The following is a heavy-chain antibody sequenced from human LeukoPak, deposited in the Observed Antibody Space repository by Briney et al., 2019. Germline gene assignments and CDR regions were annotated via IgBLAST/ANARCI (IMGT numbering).Heavy chain of an antibody. Sequence: PSQTLSLTCTVSGGSIISDNFYWSWIRQPAGKEREWIGRIYGSGSTDYSPSLRGRVTISMDTSKNQFSLNLNSVTAADTAVYFCARGWGSTSSNYFDPWGQGTLVTVSS. D-gene: IGHD2-2*01. CDR3: ARGWGSTSSNYFDP. CDR2: IYGSGST. CDR1: GGSIISDNFY. V-gene: IGHV4-61*02. J-gene: IGHJ5*02.